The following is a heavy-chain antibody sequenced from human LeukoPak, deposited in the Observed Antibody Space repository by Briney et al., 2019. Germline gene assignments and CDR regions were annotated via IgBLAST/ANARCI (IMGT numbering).Heavy chain of an antibody. CDR3: ARASSTSTGGDY. CDR2: ISYDGSNK. CDR1: GFTFSSYW. J-gene: IGHJ4*02. Sequence: GGSLRLSCAASGFTFSSYWMSWVRQAPGKGLEWVAVISYDGSNKYYADSVKGRFTISRDNSKNTLYLQMNSLRAEDTAVYYCARASSTSTGGDYWGQGTLVTVSS. V-gene: IGHV3-30*03. D-gene: IGHD2-2*01.